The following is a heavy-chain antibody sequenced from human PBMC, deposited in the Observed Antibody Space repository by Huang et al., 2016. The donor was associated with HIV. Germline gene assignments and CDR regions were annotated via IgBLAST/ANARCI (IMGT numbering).Heavy chain of an antibody. CDR3: ARLPGSITMIRGVITDPY. D-gene: IGHD3-10*01. CDR1: GGSIRSDNYY. Sequence: QLQLQESGPGLVTPSETLSLTCTVSGGSIRSDNYYWGWIRQPPGKGLGWIGSIYYSGSTYYTPSLKRRGTITVDTSKNHCSLRMRSVTAADTAVYYCARLPGSITMIRGVITDPYWGQGTLVTVSS. J-gene: IGHJ4*02. V-gene: IGHV4-39*02. CDR2: IYYSGST.